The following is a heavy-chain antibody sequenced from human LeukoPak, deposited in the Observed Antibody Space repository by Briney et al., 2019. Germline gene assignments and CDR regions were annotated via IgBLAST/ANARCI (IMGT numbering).Heavy chain of an antibody. D-gene: IGHD6-19*01. J-gene: IGHJ3*02. Sequence: SETLSLTCAVYGGSFSGYYWSWIRQPPGKGLEWIGEINHSGSTNYNPSLKSRVTISVDTSKNQFSLKLSSVTAADTAVYYCAREVGTRIAVAGTVLAGAHAFDIWGQGTMVTVSS. V-gene: IGHV4-34*01. CDR3: AREVGTRIAVAGTVLAGAHAFDI. CDR2: INHSGST. CDR1: GGSFSGYY.